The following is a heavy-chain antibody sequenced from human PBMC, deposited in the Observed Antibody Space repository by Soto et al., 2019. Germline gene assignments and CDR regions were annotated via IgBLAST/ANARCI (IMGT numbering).Heavy chain of an antibody. CDR2: INTDGNT. CDR1: GFTVSSKY. D-gene: IGHD3-10*01. Sequence: GGSLRLSCAPSGFTVSSKYMNWVRHAPGKGLEWVSLINTDGNTHYAGSVNGRFAISRDNSKNTLYLQMDSLRVDDTAVYYCARSSGDYINSRELDYWGRGTLVTVSS. V-gene: IGHV3-66*01. J-gene: IGHJ4*01. CDR3: ARSSGDYINSRELDY.